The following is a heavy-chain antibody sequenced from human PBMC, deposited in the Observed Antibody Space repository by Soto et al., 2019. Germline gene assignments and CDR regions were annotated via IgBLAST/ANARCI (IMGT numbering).Heavy chain of an antibody. V-gene: IGHV3-21*01. CDR3: ARERKPHGGFGVRWFDP. Sequence: EVQLVESGGGLVKPGGSLRLSCEASGFTFSSYSMNWVRQAPGKGREWVSSISSSSSYIYYADSVKGRFTISRDNAKNSLYLQMNSLRAEDTAVYYCARERKPHGGFGVRWFDPWGQGTLVTVSS. D-gene: IGHD3-10*01. CDR1: GFTFSSYS. J-gene: IGHJ5*02. CDR2: ISSSSSYI.